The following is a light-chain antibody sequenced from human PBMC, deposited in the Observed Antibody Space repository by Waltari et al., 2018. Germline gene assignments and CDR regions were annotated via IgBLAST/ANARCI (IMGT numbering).Light chain of an antibody. CDR2: DVS. V-gene: IGLV2-14*03. J-gene: IGLJ1*01. Sequence: QSALTQPASVSGSPGQSIPISCTGTSSDVGGYDSASWYQHHPGQAPQLLIFDVSYRPSGVSTRFSGSKSGNTASLTISGLQAEDEADYSCSSYTSTSTLVFGSGTKVTVL. CDR1: SSDVGGYDS. CDR3: SSYTSTSTLV.